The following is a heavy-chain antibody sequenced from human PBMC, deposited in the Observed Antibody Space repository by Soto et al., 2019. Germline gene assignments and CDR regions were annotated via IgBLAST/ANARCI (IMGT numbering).Heavy chain of an antibody. J-gene: IGHJ4*02. CDR2: IWYDGSTK. CDR3: ARVASSNSCHIPLFDQ. D-gene: IGHD2-2*01. CDR1: GFMFRSYA. Sequence: GSLRLSCAASGFMFRSYAMHWVRQAPGKGLEWVAGIWYDGSTKYYGDSVKGRYSISRDNSKNMLDLQMNSLRAEDTAVYYCARVASSNSCHIPLFDQWGQGTLVTVSS. V-gene: IGHV3-33*01.